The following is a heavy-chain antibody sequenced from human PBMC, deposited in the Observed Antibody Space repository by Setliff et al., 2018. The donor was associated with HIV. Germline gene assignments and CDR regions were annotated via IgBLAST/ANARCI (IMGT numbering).Heavy chain of an antibody. J-gene: IGHJ4*02. Sequence: PSETLSLTCAVYGGSFSGYYWTWIRQPPGRGLEWIGEIIHSGGTNYNRSLKSRVTISVDTSKNQFSLNLGSVTAADTAVYYCARGGLGVVGAIDYWSQGTLVTVSS. CDR2: IIHSGGT. D-gene: IGHD2-15*01. CDR1: GGSFSGYY. CDR3: ARGGLGVVGAIDY. V-gene: IGHV4-34*01.